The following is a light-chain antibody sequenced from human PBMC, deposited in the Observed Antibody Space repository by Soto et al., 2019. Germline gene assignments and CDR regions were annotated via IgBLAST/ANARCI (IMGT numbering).Light chain of an antibody. CDR1: QSVSSY. Sequence: DIVLTQSPATLSLSPGERATLSCRASQSVSSYLAWYQQKPGQAPRLLIYDASNMATGIPARFSGSGSGTDFTLTISSLEPEDFAVYYCQQRSNWPPLYTFGQGTKLEIK. CDR3: QQRSNWPPLYT. CDR2: DAS. V-gene: IGKV3-11*01. J-gene: IGKJ2*01.